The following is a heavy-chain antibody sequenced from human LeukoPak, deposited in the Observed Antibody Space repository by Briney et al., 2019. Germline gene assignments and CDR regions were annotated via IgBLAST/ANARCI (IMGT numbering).Heavy chain of an antibody. CDR2: IIPILGIA. V-gene: IGHV1-69*04. CDR3: ASSYSSSSVFDY. J-gene: IGHJ4*02. CDR1: GYTFTSYG. D-gene: IGHD6-6*01. Sequence: GASVKVSCKASGYTFTSYGISWVRQAPGQGLEWMGRIIPILGIANYAQKFQGRVTITADKSTSTAYMELSSLRSEDTAVYYCASSYSSSSVFDYWGQGTLVTVSS.